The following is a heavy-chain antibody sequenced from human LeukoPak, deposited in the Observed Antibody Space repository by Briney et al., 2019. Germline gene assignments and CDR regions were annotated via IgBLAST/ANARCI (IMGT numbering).Heavy chain of an antibody. D-gene: IGHD3-9*01. CDR2: IIPILDIA. J-gene: IGHJ3*02. V-gene: IGHV1-69*04. Sequence: SVKVSCKASGGTFSSYAISWVRQAPGQGLEWMGRIIPILDIANYAQKFQGRVTITADKSTSTAYMELSSLRSEDTAVYYCARDTGYYFGNDAFDIWGQGTMVTVSS. CDR1: GGTFSSYA. CDR3: ARDTGYYFGNDAFDI.